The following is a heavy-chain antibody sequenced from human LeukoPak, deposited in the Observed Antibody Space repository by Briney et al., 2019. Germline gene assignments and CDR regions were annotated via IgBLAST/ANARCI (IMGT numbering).Heavy chain of an antibody. V-gene: IGHV1-8*02. CDR2: MNPNSGNT. CDR3: ARGGFGFRAFDI. Sequence: ASVKVSCKASGYTFTSYGISWVRQATGQGLEWMGWMNPNSGNTGYAQKFQGRVTMTRNTSISTAYMELSNLRSEDTAVYYCARGGFGFRAFDIWGQGTMVTVSS. D-gene: IGHD3-10*01. CDR1: GYTFTSYG. J-gene: IGHJ3*02.